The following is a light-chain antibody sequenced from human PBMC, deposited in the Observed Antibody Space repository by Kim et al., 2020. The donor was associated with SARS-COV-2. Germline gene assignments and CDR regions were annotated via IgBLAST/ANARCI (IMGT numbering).Light chain of an antibody. J-gene: IGKJ1*01. CDR2: GAS. CDR3: QHIWT. CDR1: QSISSS. Sequence: ASQSISSSLNWYQQKPGRAPKLLIYGASSLQSGVPSRFSGSGYGADFTLSISSLQPEDFASYYCQHIWTFGQGTKVDIK. V-gene: IGKV1-39*01.